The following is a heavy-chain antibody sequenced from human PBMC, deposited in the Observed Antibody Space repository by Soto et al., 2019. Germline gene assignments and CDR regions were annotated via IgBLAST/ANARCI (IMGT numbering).Heavy chain of an antibody. CDR1: GYTFTSYG. D-gene: IGHD2-8*01. V-gene: IGHV1-18*04. J-gene: IGHJ6*02. CDR3: ARDRCTTAKCYTHHLDV. CDR2: ISPYRGHT. Sequence: QGQLVQSGGEVTKPGASVKVSCNSSGYTFTSYGISWVRQAPGQGLEWMGWISPYRGHTKESKKVQGRVTLTTESSAGTAYLELRSLASDDTAVYYCARDRCTTAKCYTHHLDVWGQGTTVIVSS.